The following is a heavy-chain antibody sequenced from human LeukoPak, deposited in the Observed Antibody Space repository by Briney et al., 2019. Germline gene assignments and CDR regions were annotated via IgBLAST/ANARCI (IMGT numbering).Heavy chain of an antibody. D-gene: IGHD6-19*01. J-gene: IGHJ6*02. CDR2: ISGSGGST. Sequence: PGGSLRLSCAASGFTFSSYAMSWVHQAPGKGLEWVSAISGSGGSTYYADSVKGRFTISRDNSKNTLYLQMNSLRAEDTAVYYCAKETIAVAELFYYYYYGMDVWGQGTTVTVS. CDR1: GFTFSSYA. V-gene: IGHV3-23*01. CDR3: AKETIAVAELFYYYYYGMDV.